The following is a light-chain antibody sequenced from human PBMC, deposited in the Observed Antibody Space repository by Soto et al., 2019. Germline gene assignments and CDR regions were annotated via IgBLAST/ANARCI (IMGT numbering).Light chain of an antibody. Sequence: EIVLTQSPGTLSLSPGERATLSCRASQSVINSYLAWYQHKAGQAPRLLIYGASSRATGIPDKFSGSGSGTDFTFIISRLEPEDFAVYYCQQYGISPWTFGQGTKVEIK. V-gene: IGKV3-20*01. CDR1: QSVINSY. J-gene: IGKJ1*01. CDR3: QQYGISPWT. CDR2: GAS.